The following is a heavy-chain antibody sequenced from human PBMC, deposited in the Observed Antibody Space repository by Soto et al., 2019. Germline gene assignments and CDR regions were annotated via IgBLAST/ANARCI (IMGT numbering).Heavy chain of an antibody. CDR3: AKNPNYYYYMDV. CDR1: GFTFRDNY. V-gene: IGHV3-11*01. J-gene: IGHJ6*03. Sequence: QVQLVESGGGLVKPGGSLRLSCAASGFTFRDNYMTWIRQAPGKGLQWISYITSSGSYRHYADSVKGRFTISRDNANNSLYLQMNNLRAEDTAVYYCAKNPNYYYYMDVWGKGTTVIVS. CDR2: ITSSGSYR.